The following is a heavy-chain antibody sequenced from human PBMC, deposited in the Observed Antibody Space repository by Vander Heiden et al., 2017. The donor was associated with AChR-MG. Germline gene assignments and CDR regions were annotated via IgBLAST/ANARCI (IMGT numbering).Heavy chain of an antibody. CDR2: ISGSGSST. J-gene: IGHJ1*01. D-gene: IGHD6-13*01. CDR3: AKDGAAAVYRDFHH. Sequence: EVQLLESGGALVQPGGSLRLSCAASGFTFSTYAMNWVRQAPGKGLEWVSAISGSGSSTYYADSVKGRFTISRDNPKNTLYLQMNSLRAEDTAVYYCAKDGAAAVYRDFHHWGQGTLVTVSS. CDR1: GFTFSTYA. V-gene: IGHV3-23*01.